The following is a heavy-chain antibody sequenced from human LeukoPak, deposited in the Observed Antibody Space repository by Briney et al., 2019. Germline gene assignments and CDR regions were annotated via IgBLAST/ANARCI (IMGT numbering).Heavy chain of an antibody. CDR1: GYTFAGYY. V-gene: IGHV7-4-1*02. J-gene: IGHJ4*02. CDR2: INTNTGNP. Sequence: ASVKVSCKASGYTFAGYYMHWVRQAPGQGLEWMGWINTNTGNPTYAQGFTGRFVFSLDTSVSTAYLQISSLKAEDTAVYYCARGGEYCSGSSCYPPPYYWGQGTLVTVSS. D-gene: IGHD2-15*01. CDR3: ARGGEYCSGSSCYPPPYY.